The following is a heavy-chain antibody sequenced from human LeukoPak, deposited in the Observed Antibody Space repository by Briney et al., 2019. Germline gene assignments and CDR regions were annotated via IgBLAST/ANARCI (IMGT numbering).Heavy chain of an antibody. CDR1: GGSISSSSYY. D-gene: IGHD2-15*01. J-gene: IGHJ4*02. V-gene: IGHV4-39*07. CDR2: IYYSGST. CDR3: ARVQVGSAPEDY. Sequence: SETLSLTCTVSGGSISSSSYYWGWIRQPPGKGLEWIGNIYYSGSTYYNPSLKSRVTISVDTSKNQFSLKLSSVTAADTAVYYCARVQVGSAPEDYWGQGTLVTVSS.